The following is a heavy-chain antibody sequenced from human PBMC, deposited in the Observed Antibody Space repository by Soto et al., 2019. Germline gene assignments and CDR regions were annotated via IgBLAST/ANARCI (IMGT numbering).Heavy chain of an antibody. Sequence: GESLKISCKGSGYSFTSYWISWVHQMPGKGLEWMGRIDPSDSYTNYSPSFQGHVTISADKSISTAYLQWSSLKASDTAMYYCARHLFSYSSSTTFDYWGQGTLVTVSS. D-gene: IGHD6-6*01. CDR3: ARHLFSYSSSTTFDY. J-gene: IGHJ4*02. CDR1: GYSFTSYW. CDR2: IDPSDSYT. V-gene: IGHV5-10-1*01.